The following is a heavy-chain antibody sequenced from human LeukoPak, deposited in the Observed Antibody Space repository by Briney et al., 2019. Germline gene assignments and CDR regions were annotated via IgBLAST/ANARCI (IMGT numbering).Heavy chain of an antibody. D-gene: IGHD3-22*01. J-gene: IGHJ4*02. CDR2: ISAYNGNV. CDR1: GYTFTSYG. Sequence: GASVKVSCKSSGYTFTSYGISWVRQAPGQGHEWMGWISAYNGNVNYAQKLQGRVTMTTDTSTSTAYMELRSLRSDDTAVYYCARETTPRYDSSGYRPPLFDYWGQGTLVTVSS. CDR3: ARETTPRYDSSGYRPPLFDY. V-gene: IGHV1-18*01.